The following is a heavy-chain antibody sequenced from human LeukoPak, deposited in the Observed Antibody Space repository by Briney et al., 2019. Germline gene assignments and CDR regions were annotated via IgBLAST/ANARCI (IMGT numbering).Heavy chain of an antibody. CDR1: GGTFSSYA. Sequence: ASVKVSCKASGGTFSSYAISWVRQAPGQGLEWMGGIIPIFGTANYAQKFQGRVTITTDGSTSTAYMELSSLRSEDTAVYYCARKYYDILTGQGGHWFDPWGQGTLVTVSS. J-gene: IGHJ5*02. CDR3: ARKYYDILTGQGGHWFDP. CDR2: IIPIFGTA. V-gene: IGHV1-69*05. D-gene: IGHD3-9*01.